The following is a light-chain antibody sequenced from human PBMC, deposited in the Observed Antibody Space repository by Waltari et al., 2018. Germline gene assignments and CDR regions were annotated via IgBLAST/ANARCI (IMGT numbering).Light chain of an antibody. CDR2: DIN. V-gene: IGLV2-11*01. CDR1: SSDVGGYNY. J-gene: IGLJ3*02. Sequence: QSALTQPRSASGSPGQSVTISCTGPSSDVGGYNYVSRYQQHPDKAPKLIIYDINKRPSGVPDRFSGSKSGNTASLTISGLQAEDEADYYCCSYVGSNIYWVFGGGTKLTVL. CDR3: CSYVGSNIYWV.